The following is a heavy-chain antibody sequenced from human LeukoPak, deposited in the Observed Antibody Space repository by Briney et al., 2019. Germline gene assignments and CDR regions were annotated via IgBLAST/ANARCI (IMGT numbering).Heavy chain of an antibody. Sequence: SETLSLTCTVSAGSVSNGPYYWGWIRQPPGKGLEGIGTFYYSGSTDYNPSLKSRVTISVDTSKNQLSLKLTSVTAADTAVYYCARETSGSYYYYYYYMDVWGKGTTVTVSS. J-gene: IGHJ6*03. CDR1: AGSVSNGPYY. D-gene: IGHD1-26*01. V-gene: IGHV4-39*07. CDR3: ARETSGSYYYYYYYMDV. CDR2: FYYSGST.